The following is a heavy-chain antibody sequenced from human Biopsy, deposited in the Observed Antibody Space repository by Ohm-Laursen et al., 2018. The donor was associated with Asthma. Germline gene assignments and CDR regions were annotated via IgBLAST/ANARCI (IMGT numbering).Heavy chain of an antibody. D-gene: IGHD2-2*01. Sequence: SLRLSCSAPGFTFSSYWMSWVRQAPGKGLEWVANIKKDGSEKYYVDSVKGRFTISRDNAKNSLSLHMNSLRAEDTAVYYCARGGYCTSPTCPWGRYATDVWGQGTTVTVSS. V-gene: IGHV3-7*01. CDR1: GFTFSSYW. CDR3: ARGGYCTSPTCPWGRYATDV. J-gene: IGHJ6*02. CDR2: IKKDGSEK.